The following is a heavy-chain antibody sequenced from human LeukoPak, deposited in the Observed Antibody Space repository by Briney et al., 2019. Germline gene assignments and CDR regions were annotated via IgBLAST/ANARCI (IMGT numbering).Heavy chain of an antibody. J-gene: IGHJ4*02. Sequence: GGSLRLSCAASGFTFSSYGMHWVRQAPGKGLEWVAVIWYDGSNKYYAHSVKGRFTISRDNSKNTLYLQMNSLRAEDTAVYYCAKDGTGTTGGFDYWGQGTLVTVSS. CDR1: GFTFSSYG. CDR3: AKDGTGTTGGFDY. V-gene: IGHV3-33*06. CDR2: IWYDGSNK. D-gene: IGHD1-7*01.